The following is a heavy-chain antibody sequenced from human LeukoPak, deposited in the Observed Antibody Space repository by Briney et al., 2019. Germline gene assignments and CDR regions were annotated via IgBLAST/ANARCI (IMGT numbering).Heavy chain of an antibody. CDR1: GFTFSSYD. Sequence: GGSLRLSCAASGFTFSSYDMHWVRQATGKGLEWVSAIGTAGDTYYPGSVKGRFTISRKSAKNSLYLQMNSLRAGDTAVYYCARGYDILTGDNYFDYWGQGTLVTVSS. CDR3: ARGYDILTGDNYFDY. CDR2: IGTAGDT. D-gene: IGHD3-9*01. J-gene: IGHJ4*02. V-gene: IGHV3-13*01.